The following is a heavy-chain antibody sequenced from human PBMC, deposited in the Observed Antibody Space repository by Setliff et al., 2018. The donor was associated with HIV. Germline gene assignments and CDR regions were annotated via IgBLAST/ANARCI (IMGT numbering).Heavy chain of an antibody. D-gene: IGHD2-15*01. CDR1: DDPISSYY. CDR3: ALTGHRLLRGYMDV. V-gene: IGHV4-4*07. J-gene: IGHJ6*03. CDR2: LYVSGDT. Sequence: TLSLTCYVTDDPISSYYWSWVRQPAGKGLEWIGLLYVSGDTNYNPSLKSRVTMSLDTSKKHFSLNLKSVTAADTAVYYCALTGHRLLRGYMDVWGKGTTVTVSS.